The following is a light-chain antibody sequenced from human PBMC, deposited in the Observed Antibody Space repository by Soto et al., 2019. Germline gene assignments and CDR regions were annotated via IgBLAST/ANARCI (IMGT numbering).Light chain of an antibody. J-gene: IGKJ5*01. V-gene: IGKV3-11*01. Sequence: EVVLTQSPATLSLSPGERATLSCRASQSVGNSLAWYQQKPGQAPSLLVYDASNRATGVPARFSGSGYGTDFTLTISNLEPEDFAVYYCQQRYNWPPITFGQGTRLEIK. CDR3: QQRYNWPPIT. CDR1: QSVGNS. CDR2: DAS.